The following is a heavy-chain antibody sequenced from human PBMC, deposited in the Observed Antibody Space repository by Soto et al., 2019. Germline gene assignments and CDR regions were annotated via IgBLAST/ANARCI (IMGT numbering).Heavy chain of an antibody. V-gene: IGHV1-18*01. CDR1: GYTFTSYG. D-gene: IGHD3-9*01. J-gene: IGHJ6*02. CDR2: ISAYNGNT. Sequence: ASVKVSCKASGYTFTSYGISWVRQAPGQGLEWMGWISAYNGNTNYAQKLQGRVTMTTDTSTSTAYMELRSLRSDDTAVYYCVRDHYVYDILTGYGYYYGMDVWGQGTTVTVSS. CDR3: VRDHYVYDILTGYGYYYGMDV.